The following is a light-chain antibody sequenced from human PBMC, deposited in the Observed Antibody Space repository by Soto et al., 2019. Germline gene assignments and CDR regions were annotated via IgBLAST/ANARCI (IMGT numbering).Light chain of an antibody. CDR2: DAS. CDR3: QQRSNWPIT. CDR1: QSVSSY. V-gene: IGKV3-11*01. Sequence: EIVLTQSPATLSLSPGERATLSCRASQSVSSYLAWYQQKPGQAPRLLIYDASNRATGIPARFSGSGSGTDFTLTLSSLEPEDFAVYYCQQRSNWPITFGQGTRLE. J-gene: IGKJ5*01.